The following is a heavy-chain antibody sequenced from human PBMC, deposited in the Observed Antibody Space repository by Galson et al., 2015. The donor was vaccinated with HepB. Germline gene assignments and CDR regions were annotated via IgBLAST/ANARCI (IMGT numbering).Heavy chain of an antibody. CDR2: INPNSGAS. D-gene: IGHD3-3*01. V-gene: IGHV1-2*02. CDR3: ARAFDFWSAYYFDY. J-gene: IGHJ4*02. Sequence: SVKVSCKASGYTFTDYYIQWVRQAPGQGLEWMGWINPNSGASNYAQNFQGRVTMTRDTSVSSVYMELSSLRSDDTAVYFCARAFDFWSAYYFDYWGQGTLVTVSS. CDR1: GYTFTDYY.